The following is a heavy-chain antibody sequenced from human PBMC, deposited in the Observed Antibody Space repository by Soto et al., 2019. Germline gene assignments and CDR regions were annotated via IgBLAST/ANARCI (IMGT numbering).Heavy chain of an antibody. J-gene: IGHJ4*02. Sequence: ASVKVSCKFSGYTLTELSMHCVRQAPGKGLEWMGGFDPEDGETIYAQKFQGRVTMTEDTSTDTAYMELSSLRSEDTAVYYCATEPLGYCSSTSCWSFGYWGQGTLVTVSS. CDR1: GYTLTELS. CDR2: FDPEDGET. V-gene: IGHV1-24*01. CDR3: ATEPLGYCSSTSCWSFGY. D-gene: IGHD2-2*01.